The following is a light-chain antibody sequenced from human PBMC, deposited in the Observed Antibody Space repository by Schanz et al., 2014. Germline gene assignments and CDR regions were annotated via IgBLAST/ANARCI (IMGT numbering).Light chain of an antibody. CDR1: SSDIGGYNY. Sequence: QSALTQPASVSGSPGQSITISCTGTSSDIGGYNYVSWYQQHPGKAPKVMIFDVSNRPSGVSNRFSGSKSGNTASLTISGLQTEDGADYYCTSYTSVSTWVFGGGTKLTVL. J-gene: IGLJ3*02. CDR2: DVS. CDR3: TSYTSVSTWV. V-gene: IGLV2-14*03.